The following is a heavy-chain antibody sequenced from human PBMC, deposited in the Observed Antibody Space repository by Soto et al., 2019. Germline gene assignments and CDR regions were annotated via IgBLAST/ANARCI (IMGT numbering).Heavy chain of an antibody. CDR1: GFTFSSYA. CDR3: ARSYEGDYFDY. Sequence: QVQLVESGGGVVQPGRSLRLSCAASGFTFSSYAMHWVRQAPGKGLEWVAVISYDGSNKYYADSVKGRFTISRDNSKNTLYLQMNRLRAEDTAVYSCARSYEGDYFDYWGQGTLVTVSS. CDR2: ISYDGSNK. D-gene: IGHD2-21*01. J-gene: IGHJ4*02. V-gene: IGHV3-30-3*01.